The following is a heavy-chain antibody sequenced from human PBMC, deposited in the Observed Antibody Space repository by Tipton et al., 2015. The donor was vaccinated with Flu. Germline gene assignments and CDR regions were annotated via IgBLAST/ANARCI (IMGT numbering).Heavy chain of an antibody. CDR2: VYYSGTT. V-gene: IGHV4-39*07. CDR3: ARVLVVAATPFDY. CDR1: GASISSGSYY. Sequence: TLSLTCTVSGASISSGSYYWAWIRQPPGKGLEWVGSVYYSGTTYYNPSLKSRVTISVDTSKNQFSLKVSSVTAAATAVYYCARVLVVAATPFDYCGQGILVIVSS. J-gene: IGHJ4*02. D-gene: IGHD2-15*01.